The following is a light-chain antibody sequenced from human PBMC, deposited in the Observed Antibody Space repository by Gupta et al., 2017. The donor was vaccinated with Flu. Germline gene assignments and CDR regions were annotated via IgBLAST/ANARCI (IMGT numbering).Light chain of an antibody. CDR3: QQVNSYPYT. V-gene: IGKV1-9*01. Sequence: PSFLSASVGDRVTITCRASQGIRSYLAWYQQKPGKAPKLLIYSASTLQSGVPSRFSGSGSGTEYTLTIRSLQPEDFATYFCQQVNSYPYTFGQGTKMEIK. J-gene: IGKJ2*01. CDR1: QGIRSY. CDR2: SAS.